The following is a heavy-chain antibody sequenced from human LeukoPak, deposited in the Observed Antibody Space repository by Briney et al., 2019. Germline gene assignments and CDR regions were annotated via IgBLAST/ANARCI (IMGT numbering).Heavy chain of an antibody. D-gene: IGHD2-15*01. V-gene: IGHV1-2*04. J-gene: IGHJ5*02. CDR2: INPNRGGT. CDR1: GYTFTGYY. CDR3: AREALGSGPPGLFDP. Sequence: ASVTVSCKASGYTFTGYYKHWVRQAPGQGLEWIGWINPNRGGTNYAQKFQGWVTMTRDTSISTAYMELSRLRSDDTAVYYCAREALGSGPPGLFDPWGQGTLVTVSS.